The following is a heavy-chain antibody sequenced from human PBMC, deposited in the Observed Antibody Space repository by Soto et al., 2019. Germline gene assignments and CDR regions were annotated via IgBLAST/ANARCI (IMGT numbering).Heavy chain of an antibody. CDR1: GGTFSSYA. CDR2: IIPIFGTA. D-gene: IGHD3-3*01. Sequence: GASVKVSCKASGGTFSSYAISWVRQAPGQGLEWMGGIIPIFGTANYAQKFQGRVTITADESTSTAYMELSSLRSEDTAVYYCARDSYYDFWSGHGPPGPYYYYGMDVWGQGTTVTVSS. V-gene: IGHV1-69*13. J-gene: IGHJ6*02. CDR3: ARDSYYDFWSGHGPPGPYYYYGMDV.